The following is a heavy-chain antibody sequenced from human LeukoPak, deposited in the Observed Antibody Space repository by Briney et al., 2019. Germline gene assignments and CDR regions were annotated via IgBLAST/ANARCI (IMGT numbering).Heavy chain of an antibody. Sequence: GGSLRLSCAASGFTFSTYGMSWVRQAPGKGLEWVSAISGSGGSTYYADSVKGRFTISRDNAKNSLYLQMNSLRAEDTAVYCCASLPYCGADCYTDYWGQGTLVIVSS. V-gene: IGHV3-23*01. D-gene: IGHD2-21*02. CDR3: ASLPYCGADCYTDY. CDR1: GFTFSTYG. J-gene: IGHJ4*02. CDR2: ISGSGGST.